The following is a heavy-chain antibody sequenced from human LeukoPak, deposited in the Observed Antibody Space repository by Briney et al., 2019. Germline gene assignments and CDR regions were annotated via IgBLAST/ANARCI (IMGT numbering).Heavy chain of an antibody. Sequence: ASVKVSCKASGYTLTGYYMHWVRQAPGQGLEWMGWINPNSGGTNYAQKFQGRVTMTRDTSISTAYMELSRLRSDDTAVYYCARADIVVVVAAPGGFDYWGQGTLVTVSS. CDR3: ARADIVVVVAAPGGFDY. J-gene: IGHJ4*02. CDR2: INPNSGGT. V-gene: IGHV1-2*02. D-gene: IGHD2-15*01. CDR1: GYTLTGYY.